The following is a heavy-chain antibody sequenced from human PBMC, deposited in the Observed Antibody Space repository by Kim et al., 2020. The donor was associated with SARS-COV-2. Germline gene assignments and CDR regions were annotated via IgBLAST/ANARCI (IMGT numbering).Heavy chain of an antibody. CDR1: GGSISSYY. V-gene: IGHV4-59*01. CDR2: IYYSGST. J-gene: IGHJ3*02. Sequence: ETLSLTCTVSGGSISSYYWSWIRQPPGKGLEWIGYIYYSGSTNYNPSLKSRVTISVDTSKNQFSLKLSSVTAADTAVYYCASVEGMAVAGTGDAFDIWGQGTMVTVSS. D-gene: IGHD6-19*01. CDR3: ASVEGMAVAGTGDAFDI.